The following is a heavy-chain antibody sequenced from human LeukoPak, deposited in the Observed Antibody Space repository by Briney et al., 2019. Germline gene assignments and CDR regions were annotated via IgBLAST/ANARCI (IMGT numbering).Heavy chain of an antibody. CDR2: IKQDGSEK. CDR1: GFTFSSYW. Sequence: GGSLRLSCAASGFTFSSYWMSWVRQAPGKGLEWRANIKQDGSEKYYVDSVKGRFTISRDNAKNSLYLQMNSLRAEDTAVYYCARIRYSSSWYPLWWFDPWGQGTLVTVSS. J-gene: IGHJ5*02. CDR3: ARIRYSSSWYPLWWFDP. V-gene: IGHV3-7*01. D-gene: IGHD6-13*01.